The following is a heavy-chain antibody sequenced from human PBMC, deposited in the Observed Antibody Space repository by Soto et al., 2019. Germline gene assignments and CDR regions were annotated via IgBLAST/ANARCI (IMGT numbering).Heavy chain of an antibody. J-gene: IGHJ5*02. V-gene: IGHV1-3*01. CDR1: GYTFTIYT. CDR3: ARDRAVARSVVDNWFDL. Sequence: QVQLVQSGAEVKKPGASVKVSCKASGYTFTIYTIHWVRQAPGQALEWMGWIYAGNGDTKYSQKFQGRVTITRDTSASTAYMELSSLRSEVTAVYYCARDRAVARSVVDNWFDLWGQGTPVTVSS. D-gene: IGHD6-19*01. CDR2: IYAGNGDT.